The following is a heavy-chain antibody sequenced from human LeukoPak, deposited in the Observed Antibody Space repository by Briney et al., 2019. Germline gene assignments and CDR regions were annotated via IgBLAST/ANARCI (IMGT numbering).Heavy chain of an antibody. Sequence: SVKVSCKASGGTSSSYTISWVRQAPGQGLEWMGRIIPILGIANYAQKFQGRVTITADKSTSTAYMELSSLRSEDTAVYYCARAYDILTGYHDWGQGTLVTVSS. J-gene: IGHJ4*02. D-gene: IGHD3-9*01. V-gene: IGHV1-69*02. CDR2: IIPILGIA. CDR1: GGTSSSYT. CDR3: ARAYDILTGYHD.